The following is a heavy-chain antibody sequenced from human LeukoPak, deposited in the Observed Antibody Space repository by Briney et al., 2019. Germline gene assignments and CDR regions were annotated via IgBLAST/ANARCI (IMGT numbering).Heavy chain of an antibody. CDR1: GGSISSHY. CDR2: IYYSGST. CDR3: ARDRPSSGGYYYYYMDV. J-gene: IGHJ6*03. D-gene: IGHD6-6*01. V-gene: IGHV4-59*11. Sequence: PSEALSLTCTVSGGSISSHYWSWIRQPPGKGLEWIGYIYYSGSTNYHPSLKSRVTISVDTSKNQFSLKLSSVTAADTAVYYCARDRPSSGGYYYYYMDVWGKGTTVTVSS.